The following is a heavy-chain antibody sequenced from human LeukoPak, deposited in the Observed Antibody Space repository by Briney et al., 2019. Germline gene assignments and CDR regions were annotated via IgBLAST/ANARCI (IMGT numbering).Heavy chain of an antibody. Sequence: QPGGSLRLSCAASGFTFSSYAMSWVRQAPGKGLEWVSAISGSGGSTYYADSVKGRFTISRDNSKNTLYLQMNSLRAEDTAVYYCAKEQLWFGELFGTPIDYWGQGTLVTVSS. CDR2: ISGSGGST. D-gene: IGHD3-10*01. J-gene: IGHJ4*02. CDR3: AKEQLWFGELFGTPIDY. CDR1: GFTFSSYA. V-gene: IGHV3-23*01.